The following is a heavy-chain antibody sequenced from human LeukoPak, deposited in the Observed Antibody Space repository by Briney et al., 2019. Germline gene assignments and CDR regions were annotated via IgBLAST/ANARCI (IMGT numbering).Heavy chain of an antibody. J-gene: IGHJ4*02. Sequence: GESLQISCKGSGYSFITYWIGWVRQMPGKGLEWMGVIYPGDSDTRYSPSFQGQVTISADKSINTAYLQWSSLKASDTAMYYCARVRTVTKGRDFDYWGQGTLVTVSS. CDR2: IYPGDSDT. CDR3: ARVRTVTKGRDFDY. V-gene: IGHV5-51*01. CDR1: GYSFITYW. D-gene: IGHD4-17*01.